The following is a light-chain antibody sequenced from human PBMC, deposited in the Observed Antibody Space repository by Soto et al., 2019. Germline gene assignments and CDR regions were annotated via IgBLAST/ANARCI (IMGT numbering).Light chain of an antibody. J-gene: IGKJ1*01. CDR1: QSVTTQ. CDR2: GAS. V-gene: IGKV3-20*01. Sequence: IVLTHSPGTLSLSPEEPATLSCRASQSVTTQLAWYQQKRGRAPRLIIHGASRRATGIPDRISGSGSGTDFTLTISRVEPEDFAVYYCQQYGSTRWTFGQGTKVDI. CDR3: QQYGSTRWT.